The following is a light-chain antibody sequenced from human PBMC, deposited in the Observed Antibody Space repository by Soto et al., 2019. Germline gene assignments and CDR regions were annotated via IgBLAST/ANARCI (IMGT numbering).Light chain of an antibody. V-gene: IGLV2-14*03. J-gene: IGLJ3*02. Sequence: QYALTQPASVSGSPGQSITISCTGTSSDIGGYNFVSWYQQHPGKAPKLMIYDVTNRPPGLSDRFSGSKSGNTASLTISGLQAEDEADYYCSSYTTSSTLVFGGGTQLTVL. CDR3: SSYTTSSTLV. CDR2: DVT. CDR1: SSDIGGYNF.